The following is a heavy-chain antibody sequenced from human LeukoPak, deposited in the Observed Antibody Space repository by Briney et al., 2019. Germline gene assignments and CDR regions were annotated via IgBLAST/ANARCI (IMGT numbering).Heavy chain of an antibody. J-gene: IGHJ5*02. D-gene: IGHD2-8*02. CDR3: ARGHTGQNWFYP. CDR2: IHVTGRT. Sequence: SETLSLTCTVSGASISSGNYYWSWIRQTAGKGLEWIARIHVTGRTHYNPSLKSRVTVSLDTAKNQYSLQLSSVSAADTAIYYCARGHTGQNWFYPWGQGTLVTVSS. CDR1: GASISSGNYY. V-gene: IGHV4-61*02.